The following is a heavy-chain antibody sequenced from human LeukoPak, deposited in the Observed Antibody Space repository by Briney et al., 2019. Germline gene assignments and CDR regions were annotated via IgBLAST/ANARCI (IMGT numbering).Heavy chain of an antibody. V-gene: IGHV4-59*01. CDR1: GGSISSYY. D-gene: IGHD1-1*01. CDR2: VSYSAST. J-gene: IGHJ3*02. Sequence: SETLSLTCTVSGGSISSYYWSWIRQPPGKGPEWIGYVSYSASTNYNPSLRSRVTISVDTSKKQFSLKLSSVTAADTAVYYCATSTTGTTYAFDIWGQGTMVTVSS. CDR3: ATSTTGTTYAFDI.